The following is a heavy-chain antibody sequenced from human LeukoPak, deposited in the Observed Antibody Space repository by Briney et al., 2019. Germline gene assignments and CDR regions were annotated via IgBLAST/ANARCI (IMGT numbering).Heavy chain of an antibody. J-gene: IGHJ4*02. V-gene: IGHV4-59*11. D-gene: IGHD3-16*01. CDR2: IYYSGST. CDR1: GGSISSHY. Sequence: SETLSLTCTVSGGSISSHYWSWIRQPPGKGLEWIGYIYYSGSTNYNPSLKCRVTISVDTSKNQFSLKLSSVTSADPALVYCASAWGDWGGGGKEFDCWGQGTLVTVSS. CDR3: ASAWGDWGGGGKEFDC.